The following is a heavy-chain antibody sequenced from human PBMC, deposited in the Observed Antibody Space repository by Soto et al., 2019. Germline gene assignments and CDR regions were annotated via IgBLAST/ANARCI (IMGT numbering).Heavy chain of an antibody. CDR3: ARDRSTYGGGGTGEVKENWFDP. CDR1: GGSISHYY. D-gene: IGHD2-8*01. J-gene: IGHJ5*02. CDR2: AYYSGST. Sequence: KTSETLSLTCTVSGGSISHYYWSWIRQSPGKGLECIGYAYYSGSTDYNPSLKSRVTMSVDTSKNQVSLKLNSVTTADTAVYYCARDRSTYGGGGTGEVKENWFDPWGPGTLVTVSS. V-gene: IGHV4-59*01.